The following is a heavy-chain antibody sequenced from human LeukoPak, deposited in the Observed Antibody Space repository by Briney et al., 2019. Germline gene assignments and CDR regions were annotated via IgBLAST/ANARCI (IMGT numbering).Heavy chain of an antibody. Sequence: SETLSLTCTVSGGSITGYYWGWIRQPPGKGLEWIGSIYHSGSTYYNPSLKSRVTISVDTSKNQFSLKLSSVTAADTAVYYCARIQTGSVTNAFDIWGQGTMVTVSS. D-gene: IGHD1-1*01. J-gene: IGHJ3*02. CDR3: ARIQTGSVTNAFDI. V-gene: IGHV4-38-2*02. CDR2: IYHSGST. CDR1: GGSITGYY.